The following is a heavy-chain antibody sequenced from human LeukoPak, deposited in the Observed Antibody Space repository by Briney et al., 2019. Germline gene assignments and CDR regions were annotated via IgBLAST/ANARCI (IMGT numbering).Heavy chain of an antibody. CDR3: AKQFLDTN. CDR2: INAVDANT. V-gene: IGHV3-23*01. Sequence: GGSLRLPGEASGFIFSSYAMTWVRQAPGKGLEWVATINAVDANTYYADSVKGRFTVSRDNSKNTLYLQINSLRAEDTAVYYCAKQFLDTNWGQGTLVTVSS. D-gene: IGHD3-3*01. CDR1: GFIFSSYA. J-gene: IGHJ4*02.